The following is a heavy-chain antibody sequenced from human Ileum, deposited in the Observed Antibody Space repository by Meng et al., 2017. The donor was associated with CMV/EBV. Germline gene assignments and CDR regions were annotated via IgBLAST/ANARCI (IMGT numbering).Heavy chain of an antibody. CDR3: ARDREWGCTSSSCQTNWFDP. Sequence: VPGLLQPSETLSLTCTVSGGSISNYYWNRIRQPAGKGLEWIGRIYSSGSTKYNPSLKSRVTMSVDTSQNQFSLKLNSVTAADTAVYYCARDREWGCTSSSCQTNWFDPWGQGTLVTVSS. D-gene: IGHD2-2*01. CDR2: IYSSGST. CDR1: GGSISNYY. V-gene: IGHV4-4*07. J-gene: IGHJ5*02.